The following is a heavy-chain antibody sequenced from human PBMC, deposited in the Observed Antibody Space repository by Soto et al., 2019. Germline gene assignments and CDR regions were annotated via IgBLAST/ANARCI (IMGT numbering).Heavy chain of an antibody. V-gene: IGHV3-23*01. J-gene: IGHJ3*02. Sequence: LRLSCAASGFTFSTYAMSWVRQAPGKGLEWVSAISGSGDSTYSADSVRGRFTISRDNSINTLYLQMNNLGNEDTAVYYCAHPRGYGVFDAYDIWGQGTMVTVSS. CDR3: AHPRGYGVFDAYDI. CDR2: ISGSGDST. D-gene: IGHD4-17*01. CDR1: GFTFSTYA.